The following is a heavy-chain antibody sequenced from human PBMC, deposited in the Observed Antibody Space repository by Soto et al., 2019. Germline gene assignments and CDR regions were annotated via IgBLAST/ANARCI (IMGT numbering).Heavy chain of an antibody. Sequence: EVQLVESGGGLVKPGGSLRLSCAASGFSFSDAWMTWVRQAPGAGLEWVGRIKRKTDGGTTDYAAPVKGRFTISRDASKPTLYLQMNSLKTEDTAVYYCTTDPHSTGTKYWGQGTLVTVSS. J-gene: IGHJ4*02. D-gene: IGHD1-1*01. CDR1: GFSFSDAW. CDR2: IKRKTDGGTT. CDR3: TTDPHSTGTKY. V-gene: IGHV3-15*01.